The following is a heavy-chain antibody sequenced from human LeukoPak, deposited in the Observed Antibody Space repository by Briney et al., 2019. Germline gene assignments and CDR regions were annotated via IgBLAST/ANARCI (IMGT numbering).Heavy chain of an antibody. CDR3: ARGSGSGWGHFDY. Sequence: SETLSFTCTVSGGSISSGSYYWSWIRQPAGKGLEWIGRIYTSGSTNYNPSLKSRVTISVDTSKNQFSLKLSSVTAADTAVYYCARGSGSGWGHFDYWGQGTLVTVSS. CDR1: GGSISSGSYY. CDR2: IYTSGST. J-gene: IGHJ4*02. V-gene: IGHV4-61*02. D-gene: IGHD6-19*01.